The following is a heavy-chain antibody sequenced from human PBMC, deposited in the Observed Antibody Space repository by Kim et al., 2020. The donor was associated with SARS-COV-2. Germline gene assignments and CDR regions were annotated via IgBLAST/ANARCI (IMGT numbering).Heavy chain of an antibody. Sequence: GGSLRLSCEASGFTFSSYWMSWVRQAPGKGLEWVANIKQDGREKYYVDSVQGRFTISRDNAKNLLFLRMSSLRAEDMAVYYCVRDYEGAYDYYGMDVWGEGTSVTVSS. CDR1: GFTFSSYW. CDR3: VRDYEGAYDYYGMDV. J-gene: IGHJ6*04. V-gene: IGHV3-7*01. CDR2: IKQDGREK. D-gene: IGHD3-16*01.